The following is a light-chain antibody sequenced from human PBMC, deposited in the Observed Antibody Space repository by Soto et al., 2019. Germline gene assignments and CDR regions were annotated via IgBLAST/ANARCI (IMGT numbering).Light chain of an antibody. CDR3: QQYVNSSPFT. V-gene: IGKV3-20*01. Sequence: ENAFTQPPVTLSMSQGERAALSYRASPSDSSSYLAWYQQQPGQTPTLLIYGASSTATGIAHRFSGSSSGTDFTLTTSRREHAEFVVYYCQQYVNSSPFTFGQGTRVDIK. CDR1: PSDSSSY. CDR2: GAS. J-gene: IGKJ5*01.